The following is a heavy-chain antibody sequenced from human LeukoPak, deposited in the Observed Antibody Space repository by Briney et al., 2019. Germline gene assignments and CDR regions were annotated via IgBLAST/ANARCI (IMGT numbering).Heavy chain of an antibody. J-gene: IGHJ4*02. D-gene: IGHD5-24*01. Sequence: GGSLRLSCAASGFTFSSHSMNWVRQAPGKGLEWVSAISSSGSYIYYADSVKGRFTISRDNAKNSLCLQMNSLRAEDTAVYYCAGDGDGYNTIDYWGQGTLVTVSS. CDR1: GFTFSSHS. V-gene: IGHV3-21*01. CDR2: ISSSGSYI. CDR3: AGDGDGYNTIDY.